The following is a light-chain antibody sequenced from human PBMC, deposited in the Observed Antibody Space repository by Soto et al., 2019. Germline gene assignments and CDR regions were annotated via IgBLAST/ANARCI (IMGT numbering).Light chain of an antibody. V-gene: IGLV1-40*01. CDR1: SSNIGAGYD. J-gene: IGLJ3*02. CDR3: QSYDSSLSALWV. Sequence: QSVLTQPPSVSGAPGQRVTISCTGSSSNIGAGYDVHWYQQLPGTAPKLLIYGNSNRPSGVPDRFSGPKSGTSASLAITGLQAEDAADYYCQSYDSSLSALWVFGGGTQLTVL. CDR2: GNS.